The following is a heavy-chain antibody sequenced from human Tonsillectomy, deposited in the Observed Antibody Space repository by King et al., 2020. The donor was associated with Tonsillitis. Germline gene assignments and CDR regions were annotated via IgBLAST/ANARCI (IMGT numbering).Heavy chain of an antibody. Sequence: VQLVESGSELKKPGASVKVSCKASGYTFTDYAINWVRQAPGQGLEWMGWINTNTGNPTYAQGFTGRFVFSLDTSVSTAYLQISRLKAEDTAEYYCARVITLVRGDSASFDYWGQGTLVTVSS. J-gene: IGHJ4*02. CDR2: INTNTGNP. V-gene: IGHV7-4-1*02. CDR3: ARVITLVRGDSASFDY. CDR1: GYTFTDYA. D-gene: IGHD3-10*01.